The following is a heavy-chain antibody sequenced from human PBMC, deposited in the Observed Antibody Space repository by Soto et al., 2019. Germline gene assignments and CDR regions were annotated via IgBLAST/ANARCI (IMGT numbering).Heavy chain of an antibody. CDR1: GFTFSSYA. V-gene: IGHV3-30-3*01. J-gene: IGHJ4*02. CDR3: ASTWLLDY. CDR2: ISYDGSNK. Sequence: QVQLVESGGGVVQPGRSLRLSCAASGFTFSSYAMHWVRQAPGKGLEWVAVISYDGSNKYYADSVKGRFTISRDNSKNTLYLQMNSLRAEDTAVYYCASTWLLDYWGQGTLVTVSS. D-gene: IGHD6-19*01.